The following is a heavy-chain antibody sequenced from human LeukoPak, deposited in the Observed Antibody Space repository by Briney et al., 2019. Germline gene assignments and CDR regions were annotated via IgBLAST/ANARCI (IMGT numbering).Heavy chain of an antibody. V-gene: IGHV1-46*01. D-gene: IGHD3-22*01. J-gene: IGHJ4*02. CDR1: GYTFTSYY. CDR2: INPSGGST. CDR3: ARGANYYDSSGKANHHAPTDY. Sequence: AASVKVSCKASGYTFTSYYMHWVRQAPGQGLEWMGIINPSGGSTSYAQKFQGRVTMTRDTSTSTVYMELSSLRSEDTAVYYCARGANYYDSSGKANHHAPTDYWGQGTLVTVSS.